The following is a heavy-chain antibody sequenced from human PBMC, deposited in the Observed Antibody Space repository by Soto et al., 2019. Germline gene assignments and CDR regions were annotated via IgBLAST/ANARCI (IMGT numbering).Heavy chain of an antibody. J-gene: IGHJ5*02. CDR3: ARDSIAAAGIFVSWFDP. Sequence: PGGSLRLSCAASVFTFSSYGMHWVRQAPGKGLEWVAVIWYDGSNKYYADSVKGRFTISRDNSKNTLYLQMNSLRAEDTAVYYCARDSIAAAGIFVSWFDPWGQGTLVTVSS. CDR1: VFTFSSYG. V-gene: IGHV3-33*01. D-gene: IGHD6-13*01. CDR2: IWYDGSNK.